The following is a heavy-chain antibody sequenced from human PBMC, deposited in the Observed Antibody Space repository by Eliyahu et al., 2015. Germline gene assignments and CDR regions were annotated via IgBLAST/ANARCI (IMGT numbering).Heavy chain of an antibody. J-gene: IGHJ4*02. V-gene: IGHV3-33*01. D-gene: IGHD3-9*01. CDR1: GFTFSSYG. CDR2: IWYDGSNK. CDR3: AREGDILTGYSKVPFDY. Sequence: CPXSGFTFSSYGMHWVRQAPGKGLEWVAVIWYDGSNKYYADSVKGRFTISXDNSKNTLYLQMNSLRAEDTAVYYCAREGDILTGYSKVPFDYWGQGTLVTVSS.